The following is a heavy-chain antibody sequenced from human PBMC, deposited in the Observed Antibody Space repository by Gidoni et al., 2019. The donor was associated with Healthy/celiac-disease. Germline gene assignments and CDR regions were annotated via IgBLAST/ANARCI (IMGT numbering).Heavy chain of an antibody. CDR3: ARDSSGGYYYYYMDV. J-gene: IGHJ6*03. CDR2: IIPIFGTA. Sequence: QVQLVQSGAEVKKPGSSVKVSCKASGGTFSRYAISWVRQAPGQGLEWMGVIIPIFGTAPYAQKFQGRVTITADESTSTAYMELSSLRSEDTAVYYCARDSSGGYYYYYMDVWGKGTTVTVSS. V-gene: IGHV1-69*01. CDR1: GGTFSRYA.